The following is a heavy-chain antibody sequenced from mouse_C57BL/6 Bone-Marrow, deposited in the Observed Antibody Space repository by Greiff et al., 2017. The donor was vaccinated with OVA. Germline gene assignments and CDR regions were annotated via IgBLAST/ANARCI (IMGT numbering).Heavy chain of an antibody. CDR1: GYTFTDFA. Sequence: QVQLQQSGPEVVRPGVSVKISCKGSGYTFTDFAMHWVKQSHAKSLEWIGVIRTYNGNTNYNQKFKVKATMTVDKSSNTAYMELARLTSEDSAIYYCAREAGYYYYAMDYWGQGTSVTVSS. D-gene: IGHD2-3*01. J-gene: IGHJ4*01. CDR3: AREAGYYYYAMDY. V-gene: IGHV1-67*01. CDR2: IRTYNGNT.